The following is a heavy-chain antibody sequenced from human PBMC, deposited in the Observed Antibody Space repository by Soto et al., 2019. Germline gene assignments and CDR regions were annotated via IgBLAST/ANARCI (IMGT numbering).Heavy chain of an antibody. D-gene: IGHD3-10*01. V-gene: IGHV1-3*04. CDR2: INSGNGNT. Sequence: QVQLVQSGAEVKEPGASVKVSCKTSGYTFTNYVIHWVRQGPGQTLEWVGWINSGNGNTRHSQKFQGRVTISSDTSATTAYMELSSLPYEDMGVYFCAREIYGPTYNDPRWFDPWGQGTLVTVSS. CDR3: AREIYGPTYNDPRWFDP. J-gene: IGHJ5*02. CDR1: GYTFTNYV.